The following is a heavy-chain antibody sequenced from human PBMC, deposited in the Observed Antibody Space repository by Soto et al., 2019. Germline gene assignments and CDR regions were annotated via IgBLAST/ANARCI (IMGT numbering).Heavy chain of an antibody. J-gene: IGHJ3*02. V-gene: IGHV1-69*02. Sequence: QVQLVQSGAEVKKPGSSVKVSCKASVGTFSSYTISWVRQAPGQGLEWMGRIIPILGIANYAQKFQGRVTITADTSMSTAYMELSSLRSEDTSEYYFEWLSRSSDAFDIWGQGTMVTVSS. CDR2: IIPILGIA. D-gene: IGHD3-3*01. CDR3: EWLSRSSDAFDI. CDR1: VGTFSSYT.